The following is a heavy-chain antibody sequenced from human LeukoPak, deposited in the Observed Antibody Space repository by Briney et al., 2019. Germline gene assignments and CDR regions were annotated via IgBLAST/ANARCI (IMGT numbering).Heavy chain of an antibody. V-gene: IGHV3-64*01. CDR3: ARDRASYDSSGHSPDAFDI. CDR1: GFTFSSYA. D-gene: IGHD3-22*01. CDR2: ISSNGGST. Sequence: PGGSLRLSCAASGFTFSSYAMHWVRQAPGKGLEYVSAISSNGGSTYYANSVKGRFTISRDNSKNTLYLQMGSLRAEDMAVYYCARDRASYDSSGHSPDAFDIWGQGTMVTVSS. J-gene: IGHJ3*02.